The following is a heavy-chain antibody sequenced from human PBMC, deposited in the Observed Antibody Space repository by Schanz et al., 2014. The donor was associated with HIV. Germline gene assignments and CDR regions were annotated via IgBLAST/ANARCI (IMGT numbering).Heavy chain of an antibody. Sequence: QVYLVESGGVLVKPGGSLRLSCAAFGFTFSDYYMTWVRQAPGKGLEWVSYISSGGVTISYADSMKGRFTISRDSSKNTLYLQMNSLRAEDTAVYYCARDAASHSYGSTMDVWGQGTTVTVSS. V-gene: IGHV3-11*04. CDR2: ISSGGVTI. CDR3: ARDAASHSYGSTMDV. D-gene: IGHD5-18*01. J-gene: IGHJ6*02. CDR1: GFTFSDYY.